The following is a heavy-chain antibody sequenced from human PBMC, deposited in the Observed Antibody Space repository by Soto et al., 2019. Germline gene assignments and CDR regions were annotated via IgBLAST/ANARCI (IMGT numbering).Heavy chain of an antibody. Sequence: LRLSCVASGFTFGSRAMSWVRQAPGEGLEWVSSITDTGGDTKCADSVRGRFTISRDNSKNTLYLQMSSLRAEDSAVYYCARGSGESYPESRIFDFWGRGTLVTVSS. D-gene: IGHD1-26*01. V-gene: IGHV3-23*01. CDR1: GFTFGSRA. CDR3: ARGSGESYPESRIFDF. J-gene: IGHJ4*02. CDR2: ITDTGGDT.